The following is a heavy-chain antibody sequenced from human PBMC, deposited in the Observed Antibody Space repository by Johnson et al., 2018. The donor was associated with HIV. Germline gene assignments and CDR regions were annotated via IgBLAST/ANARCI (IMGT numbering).Heavy chain of an antibody. J-gene: IGHJ3*02. V-gene: IGHV3-66*02. D-gene: IGHD5-24*01. CDR1: GFTISSNY. CDR2: INSGGST. Sequence: MLLVESGGGVVQPGGSLRLSCAASGFTISSNYMSWVRQVPGKGLEWVSVINSGGSTYYADSVTGRFTVSRDNSKNTLYLQMNSLRGEDTAVYYCARGSQEMVTIWNAFDIWGQGTMVTVSS. CDR3: ARGSQEMVTIWNAFDI.